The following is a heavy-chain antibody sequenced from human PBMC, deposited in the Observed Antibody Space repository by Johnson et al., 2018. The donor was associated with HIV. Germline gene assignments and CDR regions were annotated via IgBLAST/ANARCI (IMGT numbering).Heavy chain of an antibody. CDR3: TTGVFHAFDM. CDR1: GFTFDDYG. V-gene: IGHV3-20*04. CDR2: INWDGGSN. D-gene: IGHD1-1*01. J-gene: IGHJ3*02. Sequence: VHLVESGGGVVRPGGSLRLSCAASGFTFDDYGVSWVRQAPGKGLEWVSGINWDGGSNGYADAREGRFTISRDNAKNSLYLHMNSLRAEDTAVYYCTTGVFHAFDMWDQGTMVTVSS.